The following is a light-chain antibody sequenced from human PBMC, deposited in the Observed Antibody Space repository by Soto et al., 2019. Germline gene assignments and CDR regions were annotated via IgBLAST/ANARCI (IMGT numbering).Light chain of an antibody. Sequence: EIVMTQSPATLSVSPGDRATLSCRASQSVSSSLAWYQQIPGQAPRLLIYDASTRVTGIPARFGGSGSGTEFTLTISSLQSEDFAVYYCQQYNNWPPLTFGGGTKVELK. CDR2: DAS. CDR3: QQYNNWPPLT. V-gene: IGKV3-15*01. CDR1: QSVSSS. J-gene: IGKJ4*01.